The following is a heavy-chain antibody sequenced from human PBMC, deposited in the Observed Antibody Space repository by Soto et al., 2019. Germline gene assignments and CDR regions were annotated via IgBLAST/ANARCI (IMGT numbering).Heavy chain of an antibody. J-gene: IGHJ6*02. Sequence: EVQLLESGGGLVQPGGSLRLSCAASGFTFSSYAMSWVRQAPGKGLEWVSAMSGSGGSTFYADSVKGRFTSSRDNSKNTLYLQMNSLRAEDTAVYYCAKEGGVWFWGPSVRGMDVWGQGTTVTVSS. CDR1: GFTFSSYA. V-gene: IGHV3-23*01. CDR2: MSGSGGST. D-gene: IGHD3-10*01. CDR3: AKEGGVWFWGPSVRGMDV.